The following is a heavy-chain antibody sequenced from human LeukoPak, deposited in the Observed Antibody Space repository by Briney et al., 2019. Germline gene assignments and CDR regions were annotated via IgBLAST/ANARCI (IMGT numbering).Heavy chain of an antibody. D-gene: IGHD4-17*01. V-gene: IGHV4-34*01. J-gene: IGHJ5*02. CDR1: GGSFSGYY. CDR2: INHSGST. Sequence: PSETLSLTCAVYGGSFSGYYLSWIRQPPGKGLEWIGEINHSGSTNYNPSLKSRVTISVDTSKNQFSLKLSSVTAADTAVYYCARADDYVRFDPWGQGTLVTVSS. CDR3: ARADDYVRFDP.